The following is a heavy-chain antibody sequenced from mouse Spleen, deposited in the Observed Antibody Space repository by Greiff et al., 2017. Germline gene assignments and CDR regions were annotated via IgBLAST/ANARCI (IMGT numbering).Heavy chain of an antibody. D-gene: IGHD2-3*01. CDR3: AREDGYYVWFAY. J-gene: IGHJ3*01. Sequence: EVKLMESGGGLVKPGGSLKLSCAASGFTFSDYYMYWVRQTPEKRLEWVATISDGGSYTYYPDSVKGRFTISRDNAKNNLYLQMSSLKSEDTAMYYCAREDGYYVWFAYWGQGTLVTVSA. CDR1: GFTFSDYY. V-gene: IGHV5-4*02. CDR2: ISDGGSYT.